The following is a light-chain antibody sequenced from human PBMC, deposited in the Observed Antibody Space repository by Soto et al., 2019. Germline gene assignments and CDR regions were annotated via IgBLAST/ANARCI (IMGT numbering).Light chain of an antibody. V-gene: IGKV1-39*01. Sequence: DIQMTQSPSSLSASVGDRVTITCQASQDISNYLNWYQQKPGKAPKLLIYAASSLQSGVPSRFSGSGSGTDFTLTISSLQPEDFATYYCQQSYSTLFGQGTKLEIK. CDR3: QQSYSTL. J-gene: IGKJ2*01. CDR1: QDISNY. CDR2: AAS.